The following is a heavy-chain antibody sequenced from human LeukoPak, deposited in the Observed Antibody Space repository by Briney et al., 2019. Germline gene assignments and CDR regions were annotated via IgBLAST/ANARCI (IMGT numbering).Heavy chain of an antibody. CDR2: INPSGGST. J-gene: IGHJ4*02. D-gene: IGHD6-19*01. Sequence: ASVKVSCKASGYTFTSYYMHWVRQAPGQGLEWMGIINPSGGSTSYAQKFQGRVTITADESTSTAYMELSSLRSEDTAVYYCARDLVGYSSGWYFNYFDYWGQGTLVTVSS. CDR1: GYTFTSYY. V-gene: IGHV1-46*01. CDR3: ARDLVGYSSGWYFNYFDY.